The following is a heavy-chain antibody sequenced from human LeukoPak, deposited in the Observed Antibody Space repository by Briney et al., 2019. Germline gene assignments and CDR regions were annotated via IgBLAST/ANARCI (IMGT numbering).Heavy chain of an antibody. V-gene: IGHV3-23*01. CDR3: ARDPRTVRI. Sequence: LPGGSLTLSCAASGFTFSNYAMNWVRQAPGKGLEWVSAISGTGGRTYYADSVKGRFTISRDNSKNTLYLQMNSLRAEDTAVYYCARDPRTVRIWGQGTLVTVSS. D-gene: IGHD1-1*01. CDR2: ISGTGGRT. J-gene: IGHJ4*02. CDR1: GFTFSNYA.